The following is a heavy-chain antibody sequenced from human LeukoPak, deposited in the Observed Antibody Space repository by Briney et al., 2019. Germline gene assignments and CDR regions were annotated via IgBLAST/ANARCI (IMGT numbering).Heavy chain of an antibody. D-gene: IGHD6-13*01. J-gene: IGHJ4*02. V-gene: IGHV3-23*01. CDR3: AKGGSSSWDYFDS. CDR2: LTPSGSST. Sequence: GGSLRLSCAASGFTVSSNYMSWVRQAPGKGLEWVSALTPSGSSTYYADSVKGRFTFSRDNSKNTLYLQMNSLRVEDAAIYYCAKGGSSSWDYFDSWGQGTLVTVSP. CDR1: GFTVSSNY.